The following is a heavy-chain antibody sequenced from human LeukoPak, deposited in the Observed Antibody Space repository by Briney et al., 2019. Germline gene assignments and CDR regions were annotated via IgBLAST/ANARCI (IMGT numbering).Heavy chain of an antibody. CDR2: IYYSGST. CDR3: ARKTYYYDSINAFDI. CDR1: GGSISSYY. J-gene: IGHJ3*02. D-gene: IGHD3-22*01. Sequence: PSETLSLTCTVSGGSISSYYWSWIRQPPGKGLEWIGYIYYSGSTNYNPSLKSRVTISVDTSKNQFSLKLSSVTAADTAVYYCARKTYYYDSINAFDIWGQGTMVTVSS. V-gene: IGHV4-59*01.